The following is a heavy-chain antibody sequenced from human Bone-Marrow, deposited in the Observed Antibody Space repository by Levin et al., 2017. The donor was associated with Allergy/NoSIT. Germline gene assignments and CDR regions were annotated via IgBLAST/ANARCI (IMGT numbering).Heavy chain of an antibody. D-gene: IGHD3-16*01. Sequence: ETLSLTCAASGFTVGNNYMSWVRQAPGKGLEWVSLMYSGGTTSYANSVKGRFTISRDSSKNTLYLQMDSLRVEDTAVYYCAGGPSRGYWGQGTLVTVSS. CDR1: GFTVGNNY. CDR2: MYSGGTT. V-gene: IGHV3-53*01. J-gene: IGHJ4*02. CDR3: AGGPSRGY.